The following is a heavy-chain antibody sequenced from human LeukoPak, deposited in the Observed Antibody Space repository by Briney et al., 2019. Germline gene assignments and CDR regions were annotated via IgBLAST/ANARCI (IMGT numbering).Heavy chain of an antibody. V-gene: IGHV3-13*01. CDR3: ARVSSSGYYYDY. Sequence: GGSLRLSCAASGFTFSSYDMHWVRQATGKGLEWVSAIGTAGDTYYPGSVKGRFTISRENAKNSLYLQMNSLRAGDTAVYYCARVSSSGYYYDYWGQGTLITVSS. CDR2: IGTAGDT. CDR1: GFTFSSYD. D-gene: IGHD3-22*01. J-gene: IGHJ4*02.